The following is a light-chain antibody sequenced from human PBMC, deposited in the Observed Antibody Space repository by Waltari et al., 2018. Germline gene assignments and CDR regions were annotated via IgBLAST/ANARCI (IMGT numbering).Light chain of an antibody. Sequence: EIVLTQSPGTLSLSPGDRATLSCRASQTVSTIALSWYQQKPGQAPRVLIYSTYNRATGSRDRFSGSGSGTDCTLTINRLAPEDFAMYYCQQYDGIVVTFGGGTKVEI. CDR3: QQYDGIVVT. V-gene: IGKV3-20*01. J-gene: IGKJ4*01. CDR2: STY. CDR1: QTVSTIA.